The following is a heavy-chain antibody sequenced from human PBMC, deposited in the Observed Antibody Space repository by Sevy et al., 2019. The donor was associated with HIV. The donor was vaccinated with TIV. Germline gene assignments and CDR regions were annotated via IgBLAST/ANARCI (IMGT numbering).Heavy chain of an antibody. CDR2: IYYSGST. Sequence: KQSQTLSLTCTVSGGSISSYYWSWIRQPPGKGLEWIGYIYYSGSTNYNPSLKSRVTISVDTSKNQFSLKLSSVTAADTAVYYCARSPRSMYNWNYDYWGQGTLVTVSS. CDR1: GGSISSYY. J-gene: IGHJ4*02. V-gene: IGHV4-59*13. CDR3: ARSPRSMYNWNYDY. D-gene: IGHD1-20*01.